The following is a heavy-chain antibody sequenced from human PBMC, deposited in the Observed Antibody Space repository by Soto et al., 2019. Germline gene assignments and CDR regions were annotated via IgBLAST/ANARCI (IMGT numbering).Heavy chain of an antibody. Sequence: LSLTCAASGFSLSSYWMHWVRQAPGKGLVWVSRINSDGSSTSHADSVKGRFSFSRDNAKNTLYLQMNSLRAEDTAVYYCVRDTRGEIDYWGQGTLVTVSS. CDR1: GFSLSSYW. CDR3: VRDTRGEIDY. V-gene: IGHV3-74*01. J-gene: IGHJ4*02. D-gene: IGHD3-16*01. CDR2: INSDGSST.